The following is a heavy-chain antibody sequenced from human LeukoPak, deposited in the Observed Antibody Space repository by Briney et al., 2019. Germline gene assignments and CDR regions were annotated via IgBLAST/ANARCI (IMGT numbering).Heavy chain of an antibody. V-gene: IGHV4-30-2*01. CDR3: ARATTPAVAGGGFDY. Sequence: SETLPLTCAVSGGSISSGGYSWSWIRQPPGKGLEWIGYIYHSGSTYYNPSLKSRVTISVDRSKNQFSLKLSSVTAADTAVYYCARATTPAVAGGGFDYWGQGTLVTVSS. CDR1: GGSISSGGYS. CDR2: IYHSGST. D-gene: IGHD6-19*01. J-gene: IGHJ4*02.